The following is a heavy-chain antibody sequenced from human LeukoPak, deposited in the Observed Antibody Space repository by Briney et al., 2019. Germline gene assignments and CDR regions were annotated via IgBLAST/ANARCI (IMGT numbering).Heavy chain of an antibody. CDR1: GYTFTSYC. CDR2: ISAYNGNT. D-gene: IGHD2-21*01. J-gene: IGHJ6*02. Sequence: GASVKVSCNASGYTFTSYCIRWAPQAPGQGLEWMGWISAYNGNTNYAQKLQGRVTMTTDTSTSTAYMELRSLRSDDTAVYYCARDAHAFQSGMAFWGQGTTVTVSS. V-gene: IGHV1-18*01. CDR3: ARDAHAFQSGMAF.